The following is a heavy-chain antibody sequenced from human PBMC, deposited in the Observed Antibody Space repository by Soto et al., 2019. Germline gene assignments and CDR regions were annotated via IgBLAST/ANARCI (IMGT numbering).Heavy chain of an antibody. V-gene: IGHV1-69*13. CDR3: ASRGRCSGGSCYSQAHYYYYGMDV. D-gene: IGHD2-15*01. CDR1: GGTFSSYA. Sequence: VASVKVSCKASGGTFSSYAISWVRQAPGQGLEWMGGIIPIFGTANYAQKFQGRVTITADESTSTAYMELSSLRSEDTAVYYCASRGRCSGGSCYSQAHYYYYGMDVWGQGTKVTVSS. J-gene: IGHJ6*02. CDR2: IIPIFGTA.